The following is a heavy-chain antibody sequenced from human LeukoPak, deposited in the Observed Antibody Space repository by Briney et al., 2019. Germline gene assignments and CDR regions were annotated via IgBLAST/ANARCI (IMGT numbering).Heavy chain of an antibody. J-gene: IGHJ5*02. V-gene: IGHV4-4*07. CDR3: ARHNYGSGSLNRGWFDP. D-gene: IGHD3-10*01. Sequence: SETLSLTCTVSGGSISSYYWSWIRQPAGKGLEWIGRIYTSGSINYNPSLKSRVTISVDTSKNQFSLKLSSVTAADTAVYYCARHNYGSGSLNRGWFDPWGQGTLVTVSS. CDR2: IYTSGSI. CDR1: GGSISSYY.